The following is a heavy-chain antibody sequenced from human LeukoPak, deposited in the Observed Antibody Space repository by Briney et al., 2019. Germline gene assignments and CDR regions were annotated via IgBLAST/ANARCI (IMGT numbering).Heavy chain of an antibody. J-gene: IGHJ4*02. V-gene: IGHV4-31*03. CDR1: GDSITSGGYY. CDR3: ARDVLR. Sequence: PSETLSLTCTVSGDSITSGGYYWTWIRQRPGKGLEWIGYIYKTGSTYYYPSLKSRVTMSVDTSRNQFSLKLNSVTAADTAVYYCARDVLRWGQGNLVTVSS. CDR2: IYKTGST.